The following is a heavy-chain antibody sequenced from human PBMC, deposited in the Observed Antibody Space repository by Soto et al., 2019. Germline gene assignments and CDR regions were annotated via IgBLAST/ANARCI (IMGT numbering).Heavy chain of an antibody. V-gene: IGHV4-34*01. CDR1: GGSFSGYY. CDR3: ARKVRYYDSSGYYYSNWFDP. J-gene: IGHJ5*02. D-gene: IGHD3-22*01. Sequence: PSETLSLTCAVYGGSFSGYYWSWIRQPPGKGLEWIGEINHSGSTNYNPSLKSRVTISVDTSKNQFSLKLSSVTAADTAVYYCARKVRYYDSSGYYYSNWFDPWGQGTLVTVSS. CDR2: INHSGST.